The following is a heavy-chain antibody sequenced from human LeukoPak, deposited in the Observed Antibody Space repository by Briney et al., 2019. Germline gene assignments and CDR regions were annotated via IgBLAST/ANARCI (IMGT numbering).Heavy chain of an antibody. D-gene: IGHD6-19*01. J-gene: IGHJ4*02. V-gene: IGHV4-39*01. Sequence: SETLSLTCAVSGGSISSAGYYWGCIRQPPGKGLEWIGTIDYIGSTYYNPSLKSRVTISVDTSKNQFSLKLSSVTAADTAVYYCARHARDIAVAGTSGVPLDYWGQGTLVTVSS. CDR3: ARHARDIAVAGTSGVPLDY. CDR2: IDYIGST. CDR1: GGSISSAGYY.